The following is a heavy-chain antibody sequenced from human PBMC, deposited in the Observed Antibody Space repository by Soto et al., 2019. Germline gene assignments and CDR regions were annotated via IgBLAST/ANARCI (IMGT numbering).Heavy chain of an antibody. CDR2: IYYSGTT. D-gene: IGHD2-15*01. Sequence: SETLSLTCTVSGGSISSYYWSWIRQPPGKGLEWIGYIYYSGTTNYNPSLKSRVTMSVDTSKNQFSLKLSSVTAADTAVYYCARGYCSDGTCYSRFFDNWGQGTLVTSPQ. V-gene: IGHV4-59*12. J-gene: IGHJ4*02. CDR1: GGSISSYY. CDR3: ARGYCSDGTCYSRFFDN.